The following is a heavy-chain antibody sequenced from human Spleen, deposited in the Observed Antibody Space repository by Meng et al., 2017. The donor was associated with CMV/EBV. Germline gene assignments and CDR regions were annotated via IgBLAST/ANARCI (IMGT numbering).Heavy chain of an antibody. V-gene: IGHV3-23*01. CDR3: VKDFWVSSSTTCFDY. D-gene: IGHD2-2*01. CDR1: GFTFSSYA. Sequence: GESLKISCAASGFTFSSYAMSWVRQAPGKGLEWVAAISGSGGSTYYADSVKGRFTISRDNFKNTVYLQMNSLRAEDAALYYCVKDFWVSSSTTCFDYWGQGTLVTVSS. J-gene: IGHJ4*02. CDR2: ISGSGGST.